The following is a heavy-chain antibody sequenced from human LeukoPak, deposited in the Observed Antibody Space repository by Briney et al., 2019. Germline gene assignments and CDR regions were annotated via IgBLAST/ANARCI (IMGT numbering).Heavy chain of an antibody. CDR1: GGSISSGGYS. J-gene: IGHJ4*02. CDR2: IYHSGST. D-gene: IGHD5-12*01. V-gene: IGHV4-30-2*01. Sequence: SETLSLTCAVSGGSISSGGYSWSWIRQPPGKGLEWIGYIYHSGSTYYNPSLKSRVTISVDRSKNQFSLKLSSVTAADTAVYYCARYGGYSGYDPFDYWGQGTLVTVSS. CDR3: ARYGGYSGYDPFDY.